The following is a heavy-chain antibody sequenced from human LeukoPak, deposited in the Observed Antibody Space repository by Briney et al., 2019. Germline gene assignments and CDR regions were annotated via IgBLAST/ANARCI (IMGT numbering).Heavy chain of an antibody. D-gene: IGHD6-19*01. CDR1: GGSISSYY. CDR3: ARAGWFSTTWHFDY. CDR2: IYYSGRT. J-gene: IGHJ4*02. V-gene: IGHV4-59*08. Sequence: SETMSLTCTVSGGSISSYYWNWTRHHPGMGPKPHGYIYYSGRTNYNPSLKSRVTISVDTSKNQVSLKLSSMTAADTAVYYCARAGWFSTTWHFDYWGQGILVTVSS.